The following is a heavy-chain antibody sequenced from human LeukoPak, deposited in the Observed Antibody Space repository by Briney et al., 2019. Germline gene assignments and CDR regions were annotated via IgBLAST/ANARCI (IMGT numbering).Heavy chain of an antibody. CDR3: ARDTQGRSSSSYYMDV. CDR1: GFTFSSYS. D-gene: IGHD6-6*01. J-gene: IGHJ6*03. V-gene: IGHV3-21*01. Sequence: GGSLRLSCAASGFTFSSYSMNWVRQAPGKGLEWASSISSSSSYIYYADSVKGRFTISRDNAKNSLYLQMNSLRAEDTAVYYCARDTQGRSSSSYYMDVWGKGTTVTVSS. CDR2: ISSSSSYI.